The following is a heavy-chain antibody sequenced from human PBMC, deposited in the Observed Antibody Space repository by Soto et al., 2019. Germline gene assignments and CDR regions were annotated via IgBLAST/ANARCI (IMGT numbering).Heavy chain of an antibody. Sequence: WETLSLTCTVSGVSISSYYWSWIRQPPGKGLEYIGYIYYTGSTKYNPSLKSRVTISVDTSKNQFSLRLTSMTAADTAVYYCARGDVVVPAAWFDPWGQGSLVTVSS. J-gene: IGHJ5*02. CDR1: GVSISSYY. CDR3: ARGDVVVPAAWFDP. CDR2: IYYTGST. D-gene: IGHD2-2*01. V-gene: IGHV4-59*01.